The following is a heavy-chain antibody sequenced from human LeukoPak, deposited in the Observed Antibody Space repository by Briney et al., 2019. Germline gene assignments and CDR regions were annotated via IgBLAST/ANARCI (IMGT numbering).Heavy chain of an antibody. D-gene: IGHD6-6*01. CDR1: GVTVGNNY. J-gene: IGHJ4*02. CDR3: ARDPPAVAANTYG. V-gene: IGHV3-66*01. Sequence: GGSLRLSCAVSGVTVGNNYMNWVRQAPGKGLEWVSLIYSGGGTHYADSVKGRFTISRDNSKNTLYLQMNSLRVDETAVYYCARDPPAVAANTYGWGQGTLVTVSS. CDR2: IYSGGGT.